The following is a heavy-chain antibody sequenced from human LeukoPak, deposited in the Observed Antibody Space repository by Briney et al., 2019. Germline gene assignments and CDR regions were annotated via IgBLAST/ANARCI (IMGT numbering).Heavy chain of an antibody. CDR1: GFTFSSYA. D-gene: IGHD3-10*01. CDR2: ISYDGSNK. CDR3: ARDIPDYYGSGSYYKGTSNWFDP. J-gene: IGHJ5*02. V-gene: IGHV3-30*04. Sequence: PGRSLRLSCAASGFTFSSYAMHWVRQAPGKGLEGVAVISYDGSNKYYADSVKGRFTISRDNSKNTLYLQMNSLRAEDTAVYYCARDIPDYYGSGSYYKGTSNWFDPWGQGTLVTVSS.